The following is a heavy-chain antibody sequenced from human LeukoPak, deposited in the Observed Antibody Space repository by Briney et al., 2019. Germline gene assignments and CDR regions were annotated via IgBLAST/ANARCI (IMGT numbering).Heavy chain of an antibody. D-gene: IGHD2-2*01. CDR2: VYAATT. V-gene: IGHV3-49*02. Sequence: VYAATTEYAASVKGRFTISRDDSRSIAYLQMSSLKIEDTAVYYCARGGDFGVPAPLGIDAFDFWGQGTMVTVSS. J-gene: IGHJ3*01. CDR3: ARGGDFGVPAPLGIDAFDF.